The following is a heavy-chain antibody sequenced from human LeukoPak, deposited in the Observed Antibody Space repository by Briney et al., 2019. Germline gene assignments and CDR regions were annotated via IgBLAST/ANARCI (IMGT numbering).Heavy chain of an antibody. CDR1: GYSFTSYR. CDR3: ARRNRKASYGDSQFDY. J-gene: IGHJ4*02. D-gene: IGHD4-17*01. V-gene: IGHV5-51*01. Sequence: GESLKISCKGSGYSFTSYRIGWVRQMPGKGLEWMGIIYPGDSDTRYSPSFQGQVTISADKSISTAYLQWSSLKASDTAMYYCARRNRKASYGDSQFDYWGQGTLVTVSS. CDR2: IYPGDSDT.